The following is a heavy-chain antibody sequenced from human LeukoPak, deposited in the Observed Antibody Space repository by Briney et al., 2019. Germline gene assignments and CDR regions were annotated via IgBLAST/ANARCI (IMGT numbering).Heavy chain of an antibody. CDR3: ARDRHSSVDY. D-gene: IGHD3-22*01. CDR2: ISGDSKTI. V-gene: IGHV3-48*01. Sequence: GGSLRLSCAASGFTFSTYSMIWVRQAPGKGLEWLSYISGDSKTIYYPDSVKGRFTISRDNAKNSLYLQLISLRAEDTAVYYCARDRHSSVDYWGQGTLVTVSS. CDR1: GFTFSTYS. J-gene: IGHJ4*02.